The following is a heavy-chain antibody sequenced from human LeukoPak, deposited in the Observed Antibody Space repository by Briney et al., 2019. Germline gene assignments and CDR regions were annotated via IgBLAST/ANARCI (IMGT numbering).Heavy chain of an antibody. CDR3: ARAVTTGLDSSGVNFDY. CDR2: IYYSGST. CDR1: VGPISSSSYY. Sequence: SETLSLTCTVSVGPISSSSYYWGWIRQPPGKGLEWIGSIYYSGSTYYNPSLKSRVTISVDTSKNQFSLKLSSVTAADTAVYYCARAVTTGLDSSGVNFDYWGQGTLVTVSS. V-gene: IGHV4-39*07. J-gene: IGHJ4*02. D-gene: IGHD3-22*01.